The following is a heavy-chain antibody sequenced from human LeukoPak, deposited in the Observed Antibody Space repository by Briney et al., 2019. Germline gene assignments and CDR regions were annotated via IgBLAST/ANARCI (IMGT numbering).Heavy chain of an antibody. CDR2: IYHGGTT. CDR3: ARARDGSYLTDYFDY. Sequence: SETLSLTCTVSGYSIRSDYYWGWIRQPPGKGLEWIGSIYHGGTTYYNPSLNNRVTISLDTSKNQFSLRLSSVTAADTAVYYCARARDGSYLTDYFDYWGQGTLVTVSS. D-gene: IGHD1-26*01. V-gene: IGHV4-38-2*02. J-gene: IGHJ4*02. CDR1: GYSIRSDYY.